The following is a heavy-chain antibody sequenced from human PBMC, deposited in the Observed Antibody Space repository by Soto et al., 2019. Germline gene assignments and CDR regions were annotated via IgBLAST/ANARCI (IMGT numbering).Heavy chain of an antibody. Sequence: QVQLQESGPGLVKPSGTLSLTCAVSGGSISSSNWWSWVRQPPGQGLEWIGEIYHSGSTNYNPSLKRRVTISVEKSKSQFSLKLRPVTAADTAVYYCARDIAPSDCSSAGCYGGEDYWGQGTLVTVSS. J-gene: IGHJ4*02. CDR2: IYHSGST. V-gene: IGHV4-4*02. CDR3: ARDIAPSDCSSAGCYGGEDY. D-gene: IGHD2-2*01. CDR1: GGSISSSNW.